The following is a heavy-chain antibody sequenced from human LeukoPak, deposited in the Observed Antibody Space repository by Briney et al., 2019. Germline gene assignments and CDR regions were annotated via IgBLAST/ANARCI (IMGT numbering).Heavy chain of an antibody. J-gene: IGHJ3*02. V-gene: IGHV3-30*07. CDR2: ISYDGSNK. Sequence: GRSLRLSCAASGFTFSSYAMHWIRQAPGKGLEWVAVISYDGSNKYYADSVKGRFTISRDNSKNTLYLQMNSLRAEDTAVYYCARTSDSSGYRQDDAFDIWGQGTMVTVSS. CDR1: GFTFSSYA. D-gene: IGHD3-22*01. CDR3: ARTSDSSGYRQDDAFDI.